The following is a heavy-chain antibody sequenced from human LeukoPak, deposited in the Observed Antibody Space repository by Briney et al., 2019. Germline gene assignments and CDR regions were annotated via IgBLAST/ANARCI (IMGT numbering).Heavy chain of an antibody. J-gene: IGHJ6*03. Sequence: SETLSLTCTVSGVSISSNSYYWGWIRQPPGKGLEWIGNIYYSGNTYYNPSLKSRVSISIDTSKNQISLRVSSVTAADAAVYYCAREVSPYCSGGRCYHYYYQMDVWGKGTTVTVSS. CDR1: GVSISSNSYY. V-gene: IGHV4-39*07. CDR2: IYYSGNT. CDR3: AREVSPYCSGGRCYHYYYQMDV. D-gene: IGHD2-15*01.